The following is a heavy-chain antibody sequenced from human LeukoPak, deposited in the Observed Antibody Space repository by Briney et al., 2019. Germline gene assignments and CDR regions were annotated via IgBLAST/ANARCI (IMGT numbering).Heavy chain of an antibody. CDR3: ARDRHTGLGGLYPSFDY. CDR2: IKQDGSEK. D-gene: IGHD3-16*01. V-gene: IGHV3-7*01. Sequence: GGSLRLSCAASGFTFSSYWMSWVRQAPGKGLEWVANIKQDGSEKYYVDSVKGRFTISRDNAKNSLYLQMNSLRAEDTAVYYCARDRHTGLGGLYPSFDYWGQGTLVTVSS. J-gene: IGHJ4*02. CDR1: GFTFSSYW.